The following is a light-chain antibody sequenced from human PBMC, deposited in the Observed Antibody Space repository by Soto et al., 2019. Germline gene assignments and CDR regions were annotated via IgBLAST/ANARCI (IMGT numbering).Light chain of an antibody. CDR3: QQTYSPPFT. CDR2: GAY. CDR1: HTFSSF. V-gene: IGKV1-39*01. Sequence: DIQMTQSPSSLSASVGDRVTITCRASHTFSSFLNWYQQKRGKPPTLLIYGAYSLRSGVPSRFTGSGGGAEFRLTTSSLQPDDFGTYYCQQTYSPPFTFGQGTSLELK. J-gene: IGKJ2*01.